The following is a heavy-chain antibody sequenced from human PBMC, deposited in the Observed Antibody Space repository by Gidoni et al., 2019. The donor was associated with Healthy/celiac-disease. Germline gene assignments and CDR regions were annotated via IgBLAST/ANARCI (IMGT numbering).Heavy chain of an antibody. CDR2: INPNSGGT. CDR1: GYTFTGYY. J-gene: IGHJ4*02. V-gene: IGHV1-2*02. CDR3: ARVRWEKGFGY. Sequence: QLQLVQSWASVTKPGASFTLSCKASGYTFTGYYMHWVRQAPGQGLEWMGWINPNSGGTNYAQKSKGRVTMTRDTSISTAYMELSRLRSDDTAVYYCARVRWEKGFGYWGQGTLVTVSS. D-gene: IGHD1-26*01.